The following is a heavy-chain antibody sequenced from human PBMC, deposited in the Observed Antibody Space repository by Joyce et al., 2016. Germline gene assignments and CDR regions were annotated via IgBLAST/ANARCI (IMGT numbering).Heavy chain of an antibody. J-gene: IGHJ4*02. CDR2: IWNDDGQK. CDR1: GFIFRNYG. D-gene: IGHD3-9*01. Sequence: QVQLVESGGDVVHPGRSLRLSCAASGFIFRNYGMHWVRQAPGNGLAWVVLIWNDDGQKCYSGSVEGRFTICIDNSKNTVELERNSLSAEDTAVYYCVRDTFLFCLGACPPFEYWGQGTPVTVSS. CDR3: VRDTFLFCLGACPPFEY. V-gene: IGHV3-33*01.